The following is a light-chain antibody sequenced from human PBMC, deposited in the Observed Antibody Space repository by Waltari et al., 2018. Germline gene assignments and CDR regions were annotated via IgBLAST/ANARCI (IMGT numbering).Light chain of an antibody. CDR2: KGN. CDR1: SGSVSTTSY. CDR3: FFYMGSGIWV. Sequence: QTVVTQEPSLSVSPGGTVTLTCALSSGSVSTTSYATWSQQTPGQPPRTLVYKGNGRSSGVPERFSGSILGNKAALAITGAQADDESHYFCFFYMGSGIWVSGGGTKLTVL. J-gene: IGLJ3*02. V-gene: IGLV8-61*01.